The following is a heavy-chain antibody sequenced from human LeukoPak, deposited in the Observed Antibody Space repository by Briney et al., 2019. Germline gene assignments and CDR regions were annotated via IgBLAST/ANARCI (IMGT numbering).Heavy chain of an antibody. V-gene: IGHV4-30-4*08. CDR3: AREGTTVTWYYYYYMDV. Sequence: SETLSLTCTVSGGSISSGDYYWSWLRQPPGKGLEWIVYIYYSGSTYYNPSLKSRVTISVDTSKNQFSLKLSSVTAADTAVYYCAREGTTVTWYYYYYMDVWGKGTTVTVSS. J-gene: IGHJ6*03. CDR1: GGSISSGDYY. CDR2: IYYSGST. D-gene: IGHD4-11*01.